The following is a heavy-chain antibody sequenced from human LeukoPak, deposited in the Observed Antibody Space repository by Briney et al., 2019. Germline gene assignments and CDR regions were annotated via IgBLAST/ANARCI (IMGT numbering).Heavy chain of an antibody. CDR2: IYYSGST. D-gene: IGHD2-21*01. CDR3: ARDRPSKGDDAFDI. Sequence: PSETLSLTCTVSGGSISSSSYYWGWIRQPPGKGLEWIGSIYYSGSTYYNPSLKSRVTISVDTSKNQFSLKLSSVTAADTAVYYCARDRPSKGDDAFDIWGQGTMVIVSS. J-gene: IGHJ3*02. V-gene: IGHV4-39*07. CDR1: GGSISSSSYY.